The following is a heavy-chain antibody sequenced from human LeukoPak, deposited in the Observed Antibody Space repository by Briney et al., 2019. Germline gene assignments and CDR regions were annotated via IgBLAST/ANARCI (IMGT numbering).Heavy chain of an antibody. CDR1: GFSLSTSGXX. J-gene: IGHJ4*02. D-gene: IGHD4-4*01. V-gene: IGHV2-70*11. CDR3: ARIQYSNYVADY. CDR2: IDWDDDK. Sequence: SGPALVKPTQTLXLTCTFSGFSLSTSGXXXXXXXXXPGKALEWLARIDWDDDKYYSTSLKTRLTISKDTSKNQVVLTMTNMDPVDTATYYCARIQYSNYVADYWGQGTLVTVSS.